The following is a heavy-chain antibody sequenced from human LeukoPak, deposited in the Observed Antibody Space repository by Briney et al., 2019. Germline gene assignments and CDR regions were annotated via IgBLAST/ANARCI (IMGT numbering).Heavy chain of an antibody. V-gene: IGHV1-2*06. Sequence: ASVKVSCKASGYTFTGYYMHWVRQAPGQGLEWMGRINPNSGGTNYAQKFQGRVTMTRDTSISTAYMELSRLRSDDTAVYYCARDSVGATTFDYWDQGTLVTVSS. D-gene: IGHD1-26*01. CDR1: GYTFTGYY. J-gene: IGHJ4*02. CDR3: ARDSVGATTFDY. CDR2: INPNSGGT.